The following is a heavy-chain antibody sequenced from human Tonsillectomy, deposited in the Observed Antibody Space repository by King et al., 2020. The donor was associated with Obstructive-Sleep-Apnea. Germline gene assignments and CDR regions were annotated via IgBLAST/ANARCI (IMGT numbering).Heavy chain of an antibody. Sequence: VQLVESGGGLVKPGGSLRLSCATSGFTFSNAWMSWVRQAPGKGLEWVGRIKTKIDGGIAEYAAPARGRFTISRDDSKNTLYMQMKSLKIEDTAVYYCTEEGPQDSGSSMDIWGQGTTVTVSS. J-gene: IGHJ6*02. D-gene: IGHD3-10*01. CDR3: TEEGPQDSGSSMDI. CDR2: IKTKIDGGIA. V-gene: IGHV3-15*01. CDR1: GFTFSNAW.